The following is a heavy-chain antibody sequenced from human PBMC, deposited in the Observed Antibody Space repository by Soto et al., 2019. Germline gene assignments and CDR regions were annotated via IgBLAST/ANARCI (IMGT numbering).Heavy chain of an antibody. CDR3: ASGGRVLIIMVRAVIGNFDY. CDR2: IHYSGST. J-gene: IGHJ4*02. Sequence: SETLSLTCTVSGGSISSGDYYWSWIRQPPGKGLEWIGYIHYSGSTYYNPSLKSRVTISVDTSKNQFSLKLSSVTAADTAVYYCASGGRVLIIMVRAVIGNFDYWGQGTLVTVS. CDR1: GGSISSGDYY. V-gene: IGHV4-30-4*01. D-gene: IGHD3-10*01.